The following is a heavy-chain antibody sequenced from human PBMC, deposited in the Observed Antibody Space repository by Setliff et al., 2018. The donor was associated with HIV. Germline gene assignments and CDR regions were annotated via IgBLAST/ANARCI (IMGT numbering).Heavy chain of an antibody. D-gene: IGHD6-6*01. J-gene: IGHJ5*02. V-gene: IGHV4-34*01. Sequence: SETLSLTCAVYGGSFSDYYWSWIRQPPGKGLEWIGEINHSGSTNYNPSLKSRVTISVDTSKNQYSLKLSSVTAADTAVYYCARGGRSLAAQTWFDPWDQGTLVTVSS. CDR1: GGSFSDYY. CDR3: ARGGRSLAAQTWFDP. CDR2: INHSGST.